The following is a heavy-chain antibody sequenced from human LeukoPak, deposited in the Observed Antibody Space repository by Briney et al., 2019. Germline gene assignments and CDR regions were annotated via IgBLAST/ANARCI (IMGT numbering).Heavy chain of an antibody. CDR1: GGSFSGYY. V-gene: IGHV4-34*01. D-gene: IGHD2-2*02. J-gene: IGHJ4*02. CDR3: ARTSAAAIQVYFDY. CDR2: INHSGST. Sequence: PSETLSLTCAVYGGSFSGYYWSLIRQPPGKGLEWIGEINHSGSTNYNPSLKSRVTISVDTSKNQFSLKLSSVTAADTAVYYCARTSAAAIQVYFDYWGQGTLVTVSS.